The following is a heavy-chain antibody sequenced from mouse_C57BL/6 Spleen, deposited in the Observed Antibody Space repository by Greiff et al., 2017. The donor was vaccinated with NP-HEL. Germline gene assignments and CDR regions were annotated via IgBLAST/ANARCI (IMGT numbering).Heavy chain of an antibody. D-gene: IGHD2-1*01. CDR2: SWWDDDK. CDR3: ARTPPGNYLYDAMDY. V-gene: IGHV8-8*01. Sequence: QVTLKVSGPGILQPSQSLSLSCSFSGFSLSTFGMGVGWLRQPSGKGLEWLAHSWWDDDKYYNPALKSRIIISKDTSRNQVFLKNDNVDTADTATYYGARTPPGNYLYDAMDYWGQGTSVTVSS. J-gene: IGHJ4*01. CDR1: GFSLSTFGMG.